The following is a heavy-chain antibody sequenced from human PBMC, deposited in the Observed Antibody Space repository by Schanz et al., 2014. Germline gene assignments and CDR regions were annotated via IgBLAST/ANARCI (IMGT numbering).Heavy chain of an antibody. CDR3: ARDGLGADY. CDR2: RDSSGST. Sequence: QVQLQESGPGLVKPSETLSLTCTVSGGSISSYYWSWIRQPPGKGLEWIGHRDSSGSTKYNPSLMSRVTISIDTSKNQISLRLRSVTEADTAVYYCARDGLGADYWGQGTLVTVSA. CDR1: GGSISSYY. J-gene: IGHJ4*02. V-gene: IGHV4-59*01.